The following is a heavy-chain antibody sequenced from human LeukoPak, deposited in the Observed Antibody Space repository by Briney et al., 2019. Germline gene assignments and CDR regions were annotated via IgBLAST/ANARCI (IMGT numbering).Heavy chain of an antibody. V-gene: IGHV1-24*01. CDR2: FDPEDGET. CDR1: GYTLTELS. Sequence: ASVKVSCKVSGYTLTELSMHWVRQAPGKGLEWMGGFDPEDGETICAQKFQGRVTMTEDTSTDTAYMELSSLRSEDTAVYYCATFGGSGSYTAFDYWGQGTLVTVSS. D-gene: IGHD3-10*01. CDR3: ATFGGSGSYTAFDY. J-gene: IGHJ4*02.